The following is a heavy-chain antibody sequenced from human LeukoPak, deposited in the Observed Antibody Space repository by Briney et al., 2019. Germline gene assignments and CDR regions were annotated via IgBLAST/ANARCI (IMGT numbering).Heavy chain of an antibody. V-gene: IGHV4-34*01. CDR2: IYYTGST. J-gene: IGHJ4*02. CDR1: GGSFSGYY. Sequence: SETLSLTCAVYGGSFSGYYWGWIRQPPGKGLEGIGVIYYTGSTYYNPSLKSRVTISVDTSKKQFSLKLSSVTAADTAVYYCARHVRDSSGWYPYYFDYWGQGTLVTVSS. CDR3: ARHVRDSSGWYPYYFDY. D-gene: IGHD6-19*01.